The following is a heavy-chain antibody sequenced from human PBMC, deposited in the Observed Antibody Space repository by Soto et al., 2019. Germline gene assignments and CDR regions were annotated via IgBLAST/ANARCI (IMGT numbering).Heavy chain of an antibody. CDR1: GYTFTSYG. CDR2: INTYNGNT. CDR3: ARGVGSGTYYNQYNWFDP. V-gene: IGHV1-18*01. J-gene: IGHJ5*02. D-gene: IGHD3-10*01. Sequence: ASASVKVSCKASGYTFTSYGISWVRQAPGQGLEWMGWINTYNGNTNHAQKLQGRVTMTTDTSTSTAYMELRSLRSDDTAVYYCARGVGSGTYYNQYNWFDPWGQGTLVTVSS.